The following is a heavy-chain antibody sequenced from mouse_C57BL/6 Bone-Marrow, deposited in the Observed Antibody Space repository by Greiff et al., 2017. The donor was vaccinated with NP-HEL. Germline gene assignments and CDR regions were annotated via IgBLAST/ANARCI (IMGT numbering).Heavy chain of an antibody. V-gene: IGHV1-54*01. CDR2: INPGSGGT. Sequence: QVQLQQSGAELVRPGPSVKVSCKASGYAFTNYLIEWVKQRPGQGLEWIGVINPGSGGTNYNEKFKGKATLTADKSSSTAYMQLSSLTSEDSAVYFCARPGYSNSFAYWGQGTLVTVSA. D-gene: IGHD2-5*01. CDR3: ARPGYSNSFAY. J-gene: IGHJ3*01. CDR1: GYAFTNYL.